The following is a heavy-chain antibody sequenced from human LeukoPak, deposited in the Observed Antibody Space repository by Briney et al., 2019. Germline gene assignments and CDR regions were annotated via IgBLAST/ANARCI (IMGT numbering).Heavy chain of an antibody. CDR2: IYYSGST. CDR1: GGSISSYY. Sequence: SETLSLTCTVSGGSISSYYWSWIRQPPGKGLEWIGSIYYSGSTYYNPSLKSRVTISLDTSRNQFSLKLRSVTAADTAVYYCARDVYYYDSSGYHLFDYWGQGTLVTVSS. CDR3: ARDVYYYDSSGYHLFDY. J-gene: IGHJ4*02. D-gene: IGHD3-22*01. V-gene: IGHV4-59*12.